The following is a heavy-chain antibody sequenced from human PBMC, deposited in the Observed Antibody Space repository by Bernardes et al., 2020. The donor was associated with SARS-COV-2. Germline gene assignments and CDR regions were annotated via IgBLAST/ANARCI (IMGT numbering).Heavy chain of an antibody. D-gene: IGHD1-20*01. CDR1: EFSFSSYA. CDR3: AKYISPGITDTFDY. Sequence: GGSLRLSCAVSEFSFSSYAMSWVRQAPGKGLEWVSIIGGSGGNTYYADSVKGRFTISRDNSKNTLYLQMNSLIAEDTAIYYCAKYISPGITDTFDYWGQGTLVTVSS. V-gene: IGHV3-23*01. CDR2: IGGSGGNT. J-gene: IGHJ4*02.